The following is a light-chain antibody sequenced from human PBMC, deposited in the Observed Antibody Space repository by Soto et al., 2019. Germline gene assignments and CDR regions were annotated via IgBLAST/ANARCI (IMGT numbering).Light chain of an antibody. CDR3: SSYTTSGTRV. V-gene: IGLV2-14*01. CDR2: EVS. J-gene: IGLJ1*01. CDR1: SSDVGAYNY. Sequence: QSVLTQPPSASGSPGQSVTISCTGTSSDVGAYNYVSWYQQHPGKAPKLMIYEVSNRPSGVSNRFSGSKSGNTASLTISGLQAEDESDYYCSSYTTSGTRVFGTGTKVTVL.